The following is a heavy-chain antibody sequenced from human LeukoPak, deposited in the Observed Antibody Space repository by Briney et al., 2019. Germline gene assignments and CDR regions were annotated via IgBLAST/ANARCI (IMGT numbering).Heavy chain of an antibody. Sequence: GGSLRLSCAASGFTFSSYAMSWVRQAPGKGLEWVSYISSSSSYTNYADSVKGRFTISRDNAKNSLYLQMNSLSAKDTYVSYCARGRTMVRGVTPPSYFDYWGQGTLVTVSS. J-gene: IGHJ4*02. CDR3: ARGRTMVRGVTPPSYFDY. CDR2: ISSSSSYT. CDR1: GFTFSSYA. V-gene: IGHV3-11*05. D-gene: IGHD3-10*01.